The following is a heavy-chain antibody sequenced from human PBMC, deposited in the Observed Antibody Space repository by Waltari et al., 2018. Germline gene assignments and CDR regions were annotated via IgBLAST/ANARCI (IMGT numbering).Heavy chain of an antibody. J-gene: IGHJ4*02. CDR1: GSTFGDYA. D-gene: IGHD1-26*01. CDR2: IRINAYGGTT. Sequence: EVQLVESGGGLVQPGRSMRLSCTASGSTFGDYAMSWVGQAPGKGLEWGGFIRINAYGGTTDYAASVKGRFTISIHDSKSIAYLQMNSLTTEDTAVYYCTRDSLGKYYFDYWGQGTLVTVSS. V-gene: IGHV3-49*04. CDR3: TRDSLGKYYFDY.